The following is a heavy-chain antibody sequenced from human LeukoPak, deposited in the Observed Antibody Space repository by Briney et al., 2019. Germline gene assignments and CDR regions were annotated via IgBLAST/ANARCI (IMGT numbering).Heavy chain of an antibody. CDR1: GFAFISDY. CDR2: IYDNGDA. J-gene: IGHJ4*02. D-gene: IGHD5-24*01. CDR3: AGGSRRDGYNY. V-gene: IGHV3-53*04. Sequence: GASLRLSCAASGFAFISDYMCWVRQAPGKRLEWGSGIYDNGDASSADSAKGRFTISRHNSKNTLYLQMNSLRPEDAAVYYCAGGSRRDGYNYWGQGSLVTV.